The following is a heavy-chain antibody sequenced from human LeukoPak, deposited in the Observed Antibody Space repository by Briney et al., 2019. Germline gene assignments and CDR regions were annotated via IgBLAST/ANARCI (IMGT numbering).Heavy chain of an antibody. Sequence: GASVKVSCKASGYTFTSYGISWVRQAPGQGLEWMGWINPNSGGTNYAQKFQGRVTMTRDTSISTAYMELSRLRSDDTAVYYCARDLYCSSTSCYTSYYYYYYMDVWGKGTTVTVSS. J-gene: IGHJ6*03. CDR3: ARDLYCSSTSCYTSYYYYYYMDV. V-gene: IGHV1-2*02. CDR1: GYTFTSYG. CDR2: INPNSGGT. D-gene: IGHD2-2*02.